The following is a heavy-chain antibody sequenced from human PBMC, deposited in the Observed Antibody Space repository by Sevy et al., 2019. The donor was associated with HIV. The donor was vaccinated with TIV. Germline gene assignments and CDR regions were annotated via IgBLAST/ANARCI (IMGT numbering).Heavy chain of an antibody. V-gene: IGHV3-21*01. D-gene: IGHD3-22*01. CDR3: ARGLPAKAYYYDSSGYLAHFDY. Sequence: GGSLRLSCAASGFTFSIYSMNWVRQAPGKGLEWVSSISSSSSYIYYADSVKGRFTISGDNAKNSLYLQMNSLRAEDTAVYYCARGLPAKAYYYDSSGYLAHFDYWGQGTLVTVSS. CDR2: ISSSSSYI. J-gene: IGHJ4*02. CDR1: GFTFSIYS.